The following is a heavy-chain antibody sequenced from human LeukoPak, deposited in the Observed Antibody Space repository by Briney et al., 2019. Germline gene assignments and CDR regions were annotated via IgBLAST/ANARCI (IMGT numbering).Heavy chain of an antibody. D-gene: IGHD6-19*01. CDR1: GYTFTGYY. Sequence: GASVKVSCKASGYTFTGYYMHWVRQAPGQGLEWMGWINPNSGGTNYAQKFQGWVTMTRDTSISTAYRELSRLRSDDTAVYYCATLGGSGWYPEYFQHWGQGTLVTVSS. CDR2: INPNSGGT. J-gene: IGHJ1*01. V-gene: IGHV1-2*04. CDR3: ATLGGSGWYPEYFQH.